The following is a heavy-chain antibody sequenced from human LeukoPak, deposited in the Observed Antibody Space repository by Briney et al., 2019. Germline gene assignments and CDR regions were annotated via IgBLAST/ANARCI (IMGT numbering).Heavy chain of an antibody. CDR1: GFTFGSYS. J-gene: IGHJ4*02. D-gene: IGHD5-18*01. CDR2: ISSSSRYI. CDR3: ARDIQAHTAMGVYYFDY. V-gene: IGHV3-21*01. Sequence: PGGSLRLSCAASGFTFGSYSMNWVRQAPGKGLEWVSSISSSSRYIYYADSVKGRFTISRDNAKNSLYLQMNSLRAEDTAVYYCARDIQAHTAMGVYYFDYWGQGTLVTVSS.